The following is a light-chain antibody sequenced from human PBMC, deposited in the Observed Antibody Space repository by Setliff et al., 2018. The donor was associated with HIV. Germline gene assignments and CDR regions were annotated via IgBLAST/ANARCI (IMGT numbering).Light chain of an antibody. CDR1: NIGIKS. CDR3: QVWDSSSDHVL. V-gene: IGLV3-21*04. CDR2: YDH. J-gene: IGLJ2*01. Sequence: SYELTQRPSVSVAPGKTTRITCGGDNIGIKSVHWYQQKPGQAPVVVMYYDHDRPSWIPERFSGSNSGNTATLTISRVEVGDEADYYCQVWDSSSDHVLFGGGTKVTVL.